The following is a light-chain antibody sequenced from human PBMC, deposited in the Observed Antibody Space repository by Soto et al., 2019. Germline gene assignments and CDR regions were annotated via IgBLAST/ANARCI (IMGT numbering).Light chain of an antibody. CDR2: GTS. Sequence: IVMTQSPATLSVSPGERATLSCRASQSVSSNLAWYQRRPCQAPRLLIYGTSTRATGIPARFSGSGSGTEFTLTISNLQSEEFAVYYCQQYNAWPPWTFGQGTKVEVK. CDR3: QQYNAWPPWT. CDR1: QSVSSN. J-gene: IGKJ1*01. V-gene: IGKV3-15*01.